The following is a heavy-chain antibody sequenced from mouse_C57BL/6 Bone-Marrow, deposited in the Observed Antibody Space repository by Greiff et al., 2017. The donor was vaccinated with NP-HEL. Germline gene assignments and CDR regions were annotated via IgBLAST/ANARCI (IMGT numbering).Heavy chain of an antibody. CDR2: ISDGGSYT. CDR1: GFTFSSYA. CDR3: ASYDRNGAMDY. J-gene: IGHJ4*01. D-gene: IGHD2-12*01. Sequence: DVMLVESGGGLVKPGGSLKLSCAASGFTFSSYAMSWVRQTPEKRLEWVATISDGGSYTYYPDNVKGRFTISRDNAKNNLYLQMSHLKSEDTAMYYCASYDRNGAMDYWGQGTSVTVSS. V-gene: IGHV5-4*03.